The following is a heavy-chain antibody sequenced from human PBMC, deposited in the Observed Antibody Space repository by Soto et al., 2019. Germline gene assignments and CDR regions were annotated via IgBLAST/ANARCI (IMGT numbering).Heavy chain of an antibody. J-gene: IGHJ6*02. CDR2: ISDTSDTI. Sequence: PGGAPRPSCGAPGFTNSGYSMNWGRPAPGEGLEWVSYISDTSDTILYADSVKGRFTVSRDNAKKSLYLQMSSLRDEDTAVYYCARDADTLTSFYYYGMDVWGQGTTVTVSS. CDR3: ARDADTLTSFYYYGMDV. CDR1: GFTNSGYS. D-gene: IGHD3-9*01. V-gene: IGHV3-48*02.